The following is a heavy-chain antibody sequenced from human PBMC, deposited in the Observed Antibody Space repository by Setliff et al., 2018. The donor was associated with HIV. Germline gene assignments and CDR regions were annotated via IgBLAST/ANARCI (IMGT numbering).Heavy chain of an antibody. CDR3: ARGPLFGDQYYPYHYMDV. Sequence: ASVRSPARAFGYTFRTYGIHWMRQAPGQRLEYLGWINTANGNTKYSQDLQGRVSITSDTSASTSYMELSSLRSQDMAVYYCARGPLFGDQYYPYHYMDVWGKGTTVTVSS. CDR2: INTANGNT. D-gene: IGHD3-3*01. CDR1: GYTFRTYG. J-gene: IGHJ6*03. V-gene: IGHV1-3*03.